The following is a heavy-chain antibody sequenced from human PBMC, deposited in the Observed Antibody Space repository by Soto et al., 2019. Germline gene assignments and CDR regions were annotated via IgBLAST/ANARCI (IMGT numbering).Heavy chain of an antibody. Sequence: LSLTCTVSGGSISSGGYYWSWIRQHPGRGLEWIGYIYYSGSTYYNPSLKSRVTISVDTSKNQFSLKLSSVTAADTAVYYCARDTYYYDSSGYYLRGVVEYWGQGTLVTVSS. CDR3: ARDTYYYDSSGYYLRGVVEY. J-gene: IGHJ4*02. D-gene: IGHD3-22*01. V-gene: IGHV4-31*03. CDR1: GGSISSGGYY. CDR2: IYYSGST.